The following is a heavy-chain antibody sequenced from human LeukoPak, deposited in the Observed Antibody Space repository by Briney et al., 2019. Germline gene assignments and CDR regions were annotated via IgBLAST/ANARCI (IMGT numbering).Heavy chain of an antibody. CDR3: TGDGRYSYGYKAFNY. J-gene: IGHJ4*02. CDR1: GFTFSGSA. V-gene: IGHV3-73*01. CDR2: IRSKANSYAT. Sequence: GGSLRLSCAASGFTFSGSAMHWVRQASGQGLEWVGRIRSKANSYATAYAASVKGRFTISRDDSKNTAYLQMNSLKTEDTAVYYCTGDGRYSYGYKAFNYWGQGTLVTVSS. D-gene: IGHD5-18*01.